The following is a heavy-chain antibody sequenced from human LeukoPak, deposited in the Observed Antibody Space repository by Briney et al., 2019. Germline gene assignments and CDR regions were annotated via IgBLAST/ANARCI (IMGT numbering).Heavy chain of an antibody. CDR1: GFTFSTYA. J-gene: IGHJ4*02. CDR2: ISGSDDGT. Sequence: GGSLRLSCAASGFTFSTYAMSWVRQIPGKGLEWVSAISGSDDGTYYADSVKGRFTISRDNSRNTLYLQMNTLRAEDTAVYFCAKSPVSSCRGSFCYPFDYWGQGTLVTVSS. D-gene: IGHD2-15*01. V-gene: IGHV3-23*01. CDR3: AKSPVSSCRGSFCYPFDY.